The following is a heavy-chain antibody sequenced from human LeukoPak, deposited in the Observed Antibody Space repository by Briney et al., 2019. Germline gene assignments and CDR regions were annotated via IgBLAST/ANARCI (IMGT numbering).Heavy chain of an antibody. CDR2: ISGTSGTI. D-gene: IGHD2-15*01. J-gene: IGHJ5*02. Sequence: SGGSLRLSCATSGFTFSTYSMNWVRQAPGKGLEWISYISGTSGTIYSADSVKGRFTISRDNAKNSLYLQMNSLRAEDTAVYYCARDSEVVVGGSSWFDPWGQGTLVTVSS. CDR3: ARDSEVVVGGSSWFDP. CDR1: GFTFSTYS. V-gene: IGHV3-48*01.